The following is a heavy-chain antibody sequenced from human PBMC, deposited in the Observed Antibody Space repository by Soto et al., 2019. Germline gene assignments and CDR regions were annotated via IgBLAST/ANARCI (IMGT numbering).Heavy chain of an antibody. V-gene: IGHV1-69*02. CDR2: IIPILGIA. Sequence: QVQLVQSGAEVKKPGSSVKVSCKASGGTFSSYTISWVRQAPGQGLEWMGRIIPILGIANYAQKFQGRVTITADKSTSTAYRELSSLRSEDTAVYYCARGLYCGGDCYSFDIWGQGTMVTVSS. CDR1: GGTFSSYT. CDR3: ARGLYCGGDCYSFDI. J-gene: IGHJ3*02. D-gene: IGHD2-21*02.